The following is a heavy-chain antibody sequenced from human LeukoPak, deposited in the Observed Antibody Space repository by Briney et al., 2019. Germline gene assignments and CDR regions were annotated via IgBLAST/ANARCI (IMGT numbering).Heavy chain of an antibody. Sequence: GGSLRLSCAASGFNFRDYSMNWVRQAPGKGLEWVSYISASITIIKYADSMKGRLTISRDNAKHSLYLQMNSLRDEDTAVYYCAREGYYGAFDIWGQGTMVTVSS. CDR3: AREGYYGAFDI. CDR1: GFNFRDYS. V-gene: IGHV3-48*02. D-gene: IGHD3-10*01. J-gene: IGHJ3*02. CDR2: ISASITII.